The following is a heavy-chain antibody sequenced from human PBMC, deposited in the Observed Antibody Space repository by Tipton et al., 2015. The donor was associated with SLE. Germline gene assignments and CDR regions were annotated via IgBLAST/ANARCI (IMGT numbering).Heavy chain of an antibody. CDR1: GVSISSGIYY. Sequence: TLSLTCTVSGVSISSGIYYWHWIRQPAGEGLEWIGRIYSSGYTNYNPPLTSRVTMSVDASKSQFSLKLSSVTAADTAFYYCALAAAVGRIDYWGQGMAVTVSS. CDR3: ALAAAVGRIDY. CDR2: IYSSGYT. V-gene: IGHV4-61*02. D-gene: IGHD6-25*01. J-gene: IGHJ4*02.